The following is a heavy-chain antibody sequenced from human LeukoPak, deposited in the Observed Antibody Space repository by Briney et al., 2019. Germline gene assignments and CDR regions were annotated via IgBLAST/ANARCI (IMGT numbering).Heavy chain of an antibody. CDR1: GYTFTTYD. J-gene: IGHJ3*01. CDR2: MHPNTGNT. V-gene: IGHV1-8*01. Sequence: PWASVKVSCKASGYTFTTYDLNWVRQTTGQGLEWMGWMHPNTGNTDFAQKFQGRVTLTRDTSTDTAYMELSSLTSDDTAVYFCARGRSSLNDAFDVWGQGPLITVSS. CDR3: ARGRSSLNDAFDV.